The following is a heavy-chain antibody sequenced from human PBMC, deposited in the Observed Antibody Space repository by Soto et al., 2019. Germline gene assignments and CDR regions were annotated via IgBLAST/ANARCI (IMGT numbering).Heavy chain of an antibody. D-gene: IGHD6-6*01. V-gene: IGHV1-24*01. CDR1: GYTFRELS. CDR2: FDPEEGEN. J-gene: IGHJ3*02. CDR3: ASSIAARPRGTFDI. Sequence: ASVKVSCKVSGYTFRELSMHGVRQGPDKGLEWMGGFDPEEGENIRAQKFQGRVTMTTDTSTSTAYMELRSLRSDDTAVYYCASSIAARPRGTFDIWGQGTMVTVSS.